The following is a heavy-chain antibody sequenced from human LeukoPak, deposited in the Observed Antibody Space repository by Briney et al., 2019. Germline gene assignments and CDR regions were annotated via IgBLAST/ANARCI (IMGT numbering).Heavy chain of an antibody. J-gene: IGHJ5*02. CDR3: TTGYGS. CDR2: NKSKTDGGTT. D-gene: IGHD3-16*01. V-gene: IGHV3-15*01. CDR1: GFPFSNAR. Sequence: GGSLRLSCAASGFPFSNARMSWVRQAPGKGLEWVGRNKSKTDGGTTDYAAHVKGRFTISRDDSKNTLYLQMNSLKPENTAVYYCTTGYGSWGQGTLGTVSS.